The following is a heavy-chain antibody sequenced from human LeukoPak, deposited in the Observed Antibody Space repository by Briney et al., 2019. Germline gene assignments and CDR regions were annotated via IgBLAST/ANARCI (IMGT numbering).Heavy chain of an antibody. CDR3: ARDRRSYSLLDYFDY. J-gene: IGHJ4*02. D-gene: IGHD1-26*01. CDR1: GGSISSGSYY. Sequence: SETLSLTCTVSGGSISSGSYYWGWIRQPPGKGLEWIGSIYYSGSTYYNPSLKSRVTISVDTSKNQFSLKLSSVTAAGTAVYYCARDRRSYSLLDYFDYWGQGTLVTVSS. CDR2: IYYSGST. V-gene: IGHV4-39*07.